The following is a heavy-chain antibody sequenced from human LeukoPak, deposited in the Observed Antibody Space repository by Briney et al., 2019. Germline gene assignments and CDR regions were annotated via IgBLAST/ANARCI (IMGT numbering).Heavy chain of an antibody. Sequence: VASVKVSCKASGYTFTSYAMHWVRQAPGQRLEWMGWINAGNGNTKYSQKFQGRVTITRDTSASTAYMELSSLRSEDTAVYYCARDVERRSGWYDWWFDPWGQGTLVTVSS. D-gene: IGHD6-19*01. CDR3: ARDVERRSGWYDWWFDP. CDR2: INAGNGNT. V-gene: IGHV1-3*01. CDR1: GYTFTSYA. J-gene: IGHJ5*02.